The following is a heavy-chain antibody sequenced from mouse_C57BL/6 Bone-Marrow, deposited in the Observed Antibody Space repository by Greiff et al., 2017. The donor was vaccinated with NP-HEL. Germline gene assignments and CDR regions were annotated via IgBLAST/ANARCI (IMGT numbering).Heavy chain of an antibody. CDR1: GFTFSDYY. V-gene: IGHV5-16*01. CDR2: INYDGSST. J-gene: IGHJ2*01. CDR3: ARPYYDYDGRYYFDY. D-gene: IGHD2-4*01. Sequence: EVQLVESEGGLVQPGSSMKLSCTASGFTFSDYYMAWVRQVPEKGLEWVANINYDGSSTYYLDSLKSRFIISRDNAKNILYLQMSSLKSEDTATYYCARPYYDYDGRYYFDYWGQGTTLTVSS.